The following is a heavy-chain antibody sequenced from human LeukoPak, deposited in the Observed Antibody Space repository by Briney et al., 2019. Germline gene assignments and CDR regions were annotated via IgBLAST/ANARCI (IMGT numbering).Heavy chain of an antibody. J-gene: IGHJ4*02. CDR3: ARAMVTKRRVYDSSGYYNDY. D-gene: IGHD3-22*01. Sequence: ASMEVSCKASGYTFTSYGISWVRQAPGQGLEWMGWISAYNGNTNYAQKLQGRVTMTTDTSTSTAYMELRSLRSDDTAVYYCARAMVTKRRVYDSSGYYNDYWGQGTLVTASS. V-gene: IGHV1-18*01. CDR1: GYTFTSYG. CDR2: ISAYNGNT.